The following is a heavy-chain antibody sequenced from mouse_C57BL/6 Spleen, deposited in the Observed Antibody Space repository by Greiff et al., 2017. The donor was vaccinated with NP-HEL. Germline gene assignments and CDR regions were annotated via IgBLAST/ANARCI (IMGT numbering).Heavy chain of an antibody. Sequence: VQLQQSGPELVKPGASVKISCKASGYTFTDYYMNWVKQSHGKSLEWIGDINPNNGGTSYNQKFKGKATLTVDKSSSTAYMELRSLTSEDSAVYYCAGDYFAWFAYWGQGTLVTVSA. V-gene: IGHV1-26*01. CDR3: AGDYFAWFAY. J-gene: IGHJ3*01. CDR1: GYTFTDYY. CDR2: INPNNGGT. D-gene: IGHD2-13*01.